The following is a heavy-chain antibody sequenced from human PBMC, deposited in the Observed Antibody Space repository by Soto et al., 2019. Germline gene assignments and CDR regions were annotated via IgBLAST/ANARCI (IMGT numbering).Heavy chain of an antibody. CDR1: GYTFTGYY. CDR2: ISPNSGGT. D-gene: IGHD6-6*01. Sequence: ASVKVSCKASGYTFTGYYMHWVRQARGQGLEWMGWISPNSGGTNYAQKFQGRVTMTRDTSISTANMELSRLRSDDTAVYYSARETGGIAARAGSVDYWGQGTLVTVSS. CDR3: ARETGGIAARAGSVDY. V-gene: IGHV1-2*02. J-gene: IGHJ4*02.